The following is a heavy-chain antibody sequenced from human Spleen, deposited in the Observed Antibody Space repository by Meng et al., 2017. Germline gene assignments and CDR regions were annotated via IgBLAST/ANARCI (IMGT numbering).Heavy chain of an antibody. D-gene: IGHD3-22*01. Sequence: GESLKISCAASGFTLSRYWMSWVRQAPGKGLEWVANIKQDGSATYYVDSVKGRFTISRDNAKNSLYLQMNSLRAEDTAVYYCARAPGYDYDSGGFYFAYWARERWSPSPQ. CDR2: IKQDGSAT. CDR1: GFTLSRYW. CDR3: ARAPGYDYDSGGFYFAY. J-gene: IGHJ4*02. V-gene: IGHV3-7*01.